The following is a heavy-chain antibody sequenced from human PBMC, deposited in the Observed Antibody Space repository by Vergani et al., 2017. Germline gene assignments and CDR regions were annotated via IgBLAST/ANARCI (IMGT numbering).Heavy chain of an antibody. D-gene: IGHD2-8*01. CDR2: IKQDGSDK. V-gene: IGHV3-7*01. CDR3: ARQSRDVFCTNGVCPLGY. Sequence: EVQLVESGGGLVQPGGSLRLSCAASGFTFSSYWMSWVRQAPGKGLEWVANIKQDGSDKFYVDSVKGRFTISRDNAKNSLHLQMNNLRAEDTAVYYCARQSRDVFCTNGVCPLGYWGQGALVTVSS. J-gene: IGHJ4*02. CDR1: GFTFSSYW.